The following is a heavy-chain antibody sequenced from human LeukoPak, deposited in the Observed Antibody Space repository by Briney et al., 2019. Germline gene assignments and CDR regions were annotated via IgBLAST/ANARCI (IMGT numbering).Heavy chain of an antibody. CDR1: GFTVSNNY. V-gene: IGHV3-53*01. D-gene: IGHD3-22*01. CDR3: ARGNYASTGPGALDI. J-gene: IGHJ3*02. CDR2: MYSGGST. Sequence: PGGSLRLSCAASGFTVSNNYMGWVRQAPGKGLEWVSVMYSGGSTNYADSVKGRFIISRDDSKNILDLQMNSLKAEDTAVYYCARGNYASTGPGALDIWGQGTMVTVSS.